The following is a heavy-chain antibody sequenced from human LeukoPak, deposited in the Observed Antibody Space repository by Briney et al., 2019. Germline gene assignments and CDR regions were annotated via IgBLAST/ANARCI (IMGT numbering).Heavy chain of an antibody. J-gene: IGHJ4*02. CDR1: GYTFTSYG. D-gene: IGHD5-24*01. Sequence: ASVMVSCKASGYTFTSYGISWVRQAPGQGLEWMGWISAYNGNTNYAQKLQGRVTMTTDTSTSTAYMELRSLRSDDTAVYYCAREGGRDGYNYYDYWGQGTLVTVSS. CDR2: ISAYNGNT. V-gene: IGHV1-18*01. CDR3: AREGGRDGYNYYDY.